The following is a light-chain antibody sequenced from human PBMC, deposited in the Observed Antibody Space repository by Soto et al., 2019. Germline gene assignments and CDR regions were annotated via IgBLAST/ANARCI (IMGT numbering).Light chain of an antibody. V-gene: IGKV3-20*01. CDR2: ATS. CDR3: QHHGSSPPIT. CDR1: QSVSSGY. J-gene: IGKJ5*01. Sequence: EIVLTQSPGALSLSPGERATLSCRASQSVSSGYLARYQQKPGQAPRLLIFATSRRATGIPDRFSGSGSGTDFTLTISSLAPEHVSLYYCQHHGSSPPITFGQRTRLEMK.